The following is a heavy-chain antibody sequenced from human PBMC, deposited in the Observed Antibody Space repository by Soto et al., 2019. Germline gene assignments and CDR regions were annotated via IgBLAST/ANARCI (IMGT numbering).Heavy chain of an antibody. V-gene: IGHV3-23*01. D-gene: IGHD2-15*01. CDR3: ALLGGYCSGGSCYGAFDI. J-gene: IGHJ3*02. CDR1: GFTFSSYA. CDR2: ISGSGGST. Sequence: GGSLRLSCAASGFTFSSYAMNWVRQAPGKGLEWVSAISGSGGSTYYADSVKGRFTISRDNSKNTLYLQMNSLRAEDTAVYYCALLGGYCSGGSCYGAFDIWGQGTMVTVSS.